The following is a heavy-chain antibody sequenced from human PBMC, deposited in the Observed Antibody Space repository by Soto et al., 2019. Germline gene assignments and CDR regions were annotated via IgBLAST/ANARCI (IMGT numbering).Heavy chain of an antibody. D-gene: IGHD4-17*01. CDR3: ARGYGRANH. V-gene: IGHV4-34*01. CDR2: INHSGST. CDR1: GGSFSGYY. Sequence: PSETLSLTCAVYGGSFSGYYWSWIRQPPGKGMEWIGEINHSGSTNYNPSLKSRVTISVDTSKNQFTLKLSSVTAADTAVYYCARGYGRANHWGRGTLVTVSS. J-gene: IGHJ5*02.